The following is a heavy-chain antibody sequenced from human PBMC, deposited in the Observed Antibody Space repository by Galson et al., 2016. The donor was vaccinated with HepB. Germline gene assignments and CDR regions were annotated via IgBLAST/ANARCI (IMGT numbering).Heavy chain of an antibody. J-gene: IGHJ4*01. CDR3: ARERGNYAYFDY. Sequence: SVKVSCKASGYTLTGYYIYWVRQAPGQGLEWMGWINPSSGGANYAQKFQGRLTMTIDSSTDTAYMELRSLRSDDTAIYYCARERGNYAYFDYWGQGTLVTVSS. D-gene: IGHD4-11*01. V-gene: IGHV1-2*02. CDR2: INPSSGGA. CDR1: GYTLTGYY.